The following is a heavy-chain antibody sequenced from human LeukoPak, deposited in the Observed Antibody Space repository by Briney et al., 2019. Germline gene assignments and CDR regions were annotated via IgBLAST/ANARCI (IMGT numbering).Heavy chain of an antibody. D-gene: IGHD2-15*01. CDR1: GFTFSNYW. V-gene: IGHV3-23*01. J-gene: IGHJ4*02. CDR2: ISGSGGST. Sequence: GGSLRLSCAASGFTFSNYWMSWVRQAPGKGLEWVSAISGSGGSTYYADSVKGRFTISRDNSKNTLYLQMNSLRAEDTAVYYCAKDIVVDPYYFDYWGQGTLVTVSS. CDR3: AKDIVVDPYYFDY.